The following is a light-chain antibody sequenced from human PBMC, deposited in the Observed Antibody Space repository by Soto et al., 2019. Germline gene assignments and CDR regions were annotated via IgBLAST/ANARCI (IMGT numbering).Light chain of an antibody. CDR3: EQYGSSPPSIT. CDR1: QSVSRSN. V-gene: IGKV3-20*01. CDR2: GTS. J-gene: IGKJ5*01. Sequence: EIVLTQSPYTLSLSPGERATVSCRASQSVSRSNLAWYQHKPGQAPRLLIYGTSNRATGIPDRLTGSGSGTDLTLTISSLEPEDFAVYYCEQYGSSPPSITFGQGTRLEIK.